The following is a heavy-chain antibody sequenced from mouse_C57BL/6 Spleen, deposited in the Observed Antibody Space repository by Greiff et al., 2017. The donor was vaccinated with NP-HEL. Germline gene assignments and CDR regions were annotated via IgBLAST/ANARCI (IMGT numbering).Heavy chain of an antibody. CDR2: ISSGGSYT. CDR1: GFTFSSYG. Sequence: EVKVVESGGDLVKPGGSLKLSCAASGFTFSSYGMSWVRQTPDKRLEWVATISSGGSYTYYPDSVKGLFTISRDNAKNTLYLQMSSLKSEDTAIYYCARGDGNLDYWGQGTTLTVSS. V-gene: IGHV5-6*01. D-gene: IGHD2-1*01. J-gene: IGHJ2*01. CDR3: ARGDGNLDY.